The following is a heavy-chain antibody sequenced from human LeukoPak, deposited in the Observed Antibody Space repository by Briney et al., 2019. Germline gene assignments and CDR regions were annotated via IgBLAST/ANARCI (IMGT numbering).Heavy chain of an antibody. D-gene: IGHD6-19*01. CDR1: GFRFSTYW. V-gene: IGHV3-21*01. J-gene: IGHJ4*02. CDR3: ARENTDSGWDY. CDR2: ISSSSSYI. Sequence: GGSLRLSCAAAGFRFSTYWMSWVRQAPGKGLEWVSSISSSSSYIYYADSVKGRFTISRDNAKNSLYLQMNSLRAEDTAVYYCARENTDSGWDYWGQGTLVTVSS.